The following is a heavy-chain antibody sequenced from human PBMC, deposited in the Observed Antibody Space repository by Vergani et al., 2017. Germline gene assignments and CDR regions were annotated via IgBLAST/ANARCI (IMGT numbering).Heavy chain of an antibody. Sequence: QVQLVESGAGVVQPGGSLRLSCAASGFTFSSYCMHWVRQSPGKGLEWVAFIRYDGSNKYYADAVKGRFTISRDNSKNTLYLHTNSLRAEDTAVYYCAIVATLRLQYGMDVWGQGTTVTVSS. D-gene: IGHD2-15*01. CDR3: AIVATLRLQYGMDV. V-gene: IGHV3-30*02. J-gene: IGHJ6*02. CDR2: IRYDGSNK. CDR1: GFTFSSYC.